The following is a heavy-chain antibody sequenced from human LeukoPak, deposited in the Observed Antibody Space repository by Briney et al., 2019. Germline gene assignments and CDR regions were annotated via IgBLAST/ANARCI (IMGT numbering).Heavy chain of an antibody. CDR2: ISASSTYI. CDR3: ARERTCGASSCVAYYFDS. D-gene: IGHD2-2*01. J-gene: IGHJ4*02. CDR1: GVTFSNAG. V-gene: IGHV3-21*01. Sequence: GGSLRLSCAGSGVTFSNAGMDWVRQAPGQGLEWVSSISASSTYIYCADSVKGRFTISRDNAKSSLYLQMDSLRAEDTAVYYCARERTCGASSCVAYYFDSWGQGTLVTVSS.